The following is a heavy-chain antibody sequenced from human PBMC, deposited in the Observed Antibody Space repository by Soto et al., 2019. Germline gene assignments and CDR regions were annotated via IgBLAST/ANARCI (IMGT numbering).Heavy chain of an antibody. Sequence: EVQLVESGGGLVQPGGSLRLSCAASGFTFSTYSMNWVRQAPGKGLEWLSYISSRSTIYYADSVKGRFTISRDNAKNSLYLQMNGLRDEDPAVYYCARATDHWGQGTLVTVSS. CDR1: GFTFSTYS. CDR2: ISSRSTI. D-gene: IGHD2-21*02. J-gene: IGHJ4*02. CDR3: ARATDH. V-gene: IGHV3-48*02.